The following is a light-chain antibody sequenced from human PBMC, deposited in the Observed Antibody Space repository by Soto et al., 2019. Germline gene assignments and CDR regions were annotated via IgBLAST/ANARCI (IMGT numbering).Light chain of an antibody. CDR3: AAWDDSLSGWV. CDR2: LDD. Sequence: QSVLTQPPSVSEAPRQRVTISCSGSRSNVGENAVNWYQQLPGKAPKLLIYLDDLLPSGVSDRFSGSKSGTSASLAISGLRSEDEADYYCAAWDDSLSGWVFGGGTKLTVL. J-gene: IGLJ3*02. CDR1: RSNVGENA. V-gene: IGLV1-36*01.